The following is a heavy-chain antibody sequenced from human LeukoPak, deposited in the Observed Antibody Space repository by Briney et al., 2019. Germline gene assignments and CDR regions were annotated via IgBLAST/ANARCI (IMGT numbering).Heavy chain of an antibody. CDR2: VYYSGNT. CDR1: GGSITSSSYY. Sequence: TSETLSLTCTVSGGSITSSSYYWGWIRQPPGKGLEWIGSVYYSGNTYYNSSLKSRVTISVDTSKNQFSLKLSSVTAADTAVYYCARDPVRTVFDYWGQGTLVTVSS. CDR3: ARDPVRTVFDY. J-gene: IGHJ4*02. V-gene: IGHV4-39*07. D-gene: IGHD4-17*01.